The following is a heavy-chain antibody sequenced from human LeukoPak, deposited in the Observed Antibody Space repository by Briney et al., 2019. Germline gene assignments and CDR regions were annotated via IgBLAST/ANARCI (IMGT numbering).Heavy chain of an antibody. CDR2: SYYSGST. V-gene: IGHV4-59*08. Sequence: SETLSLTCTVSGGSINNYYWNWIRQPPGRGLEWIGYSYYSGSTNYNPSLKSRVNISVDTSKNQFSLNLSSVSAADTAVYYCARLGPVAMPFDYWGQGTLVTVSS. D-gene: IGHD2-2*01. CDR3: ARLGPVAMPFDY. J-gene: IGHJ4*02. CDR1: GGSINNYY.